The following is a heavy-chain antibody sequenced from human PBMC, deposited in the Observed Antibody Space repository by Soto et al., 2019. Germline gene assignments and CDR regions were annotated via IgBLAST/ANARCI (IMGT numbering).Heavy chain of an antibody. CDR1: GGSIRNGDYY. CDR2: IYYSRPT. D-gene: IGHD1-1*01. CDR3: ARSRWREYHWFYYGLDV. J-gene: IGHJ6*02. V-gene: IGHV4-30-4*01. Sequence: SEPLSLTCTVFGGSIRNGDYYWSWIRQTPGKGLEWIGSIYYSRPTHNNTSLKSPVTMSADTSKKQFSLKLTSVSAAGIAFYYSARSRWREYHWFYYGLDVWGQGTTVTVSS.